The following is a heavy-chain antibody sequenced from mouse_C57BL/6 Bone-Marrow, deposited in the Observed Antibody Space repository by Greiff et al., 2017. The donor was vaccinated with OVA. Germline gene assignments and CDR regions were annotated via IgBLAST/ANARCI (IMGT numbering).Heavy chain of an antibody. CDR2: IDPANGNT. CDR1: GFNIKNTY. J-gene: IGHJ2*01. CDR3: TWIYYGNSHFDY. V-gene: IGHV14-3*01. Sequence: VQLQQSVAELVRPGASVKLSCTASGFNIKNTYMHWVKQRPEQGLEWIGRIDPANGNTKYAPKFPGKATITADTSSNTAYLQLSSLTSEDTAVYYCTWIYYGNSHFDYWGQGTTLTVSS. D-gene: IGHD2-1*01.